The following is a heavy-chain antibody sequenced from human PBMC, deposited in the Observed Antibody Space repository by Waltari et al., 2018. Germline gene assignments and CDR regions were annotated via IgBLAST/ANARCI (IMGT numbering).Heavy chain of an antibody. J-gene: IGHJ4*02. CDR2: IYHSGGT. CDR1: GYSISSGYY. V-gene: IGHV4-38-2*01. Sequence: QVQLQESGPGLVKPSETLSLTCAVSGYSISSGYYWGWLRQPPGKGLEWIGSIYHSGGTYYNPSLKSRVTISVDTSKNQCSLKLSSVTAADTAVYYCASVLRFLEWYSYYFDYWGQGTLVTVSS. CDR3: ASVLRFLEWYSYYFDY. D-gene: IGHD3-3*01.